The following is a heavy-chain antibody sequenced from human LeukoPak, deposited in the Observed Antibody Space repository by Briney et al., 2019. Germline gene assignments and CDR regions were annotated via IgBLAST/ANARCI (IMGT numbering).Heavy chain of an antibody. J-gene: IGHJ6*03. CDR3: ARDRRDGYNYDYYYYYMDV. CDR2: IYYSGST. CDR1: GGSISSYY. Sequence: SETLSLTCTVSGGSISSYYWSWIRQPPGKGLEWIGYIYYSGSTNYNPSLKSRVTISVDTSKNQFSLKLSSVTAADTAVYYCARDRRDGYNYDYYYYYMDVWGKETAVTVSS. D-gene: IGHD5-24*01. V-gene: IGHV4-59*01.